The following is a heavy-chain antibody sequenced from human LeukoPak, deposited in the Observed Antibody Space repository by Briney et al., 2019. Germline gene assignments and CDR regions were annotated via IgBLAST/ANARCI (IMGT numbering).Heavy chain of an antibody. J-gene: IGHJ4*02. Sequence: SQTLSLTCAISGDSVSSSSATWNWIRESPSRGLEWLGRTYYRSKWCNDYAPSVKSRITINPDTSKSQFSLQLNSVTPEDTAVYYCARFITGHFDYWGQGSLVTVSS. CDR1: GDSVSSSSAT. CDR3: ARFITGHFDY. V-gene: IGHV6-1*01. CDR2: TYYRSKWCN. D-gene: IGHD3-22*01.